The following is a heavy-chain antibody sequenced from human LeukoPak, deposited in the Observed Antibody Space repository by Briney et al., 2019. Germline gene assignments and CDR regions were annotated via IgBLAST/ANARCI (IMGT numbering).Heavy chain of an antibody. CDR3: ATERPGSRTLDS. D-gene: IGHD1-14*01. Sequence: GGSLRLSCAASGFFVSGNHMNWVRLAPGKGLEWVSIVYSVGATYYEDSVKGRFTISRDDSKNIVYFQMNNLRSEDTAVYFCATERPGSRTLDSWGQGTLVTVSS. CDR2: VYSVGAT. V-gene: IGHV3-66*01. CDR1: GFFVSGNH. J-gene: IGHJ4*02.